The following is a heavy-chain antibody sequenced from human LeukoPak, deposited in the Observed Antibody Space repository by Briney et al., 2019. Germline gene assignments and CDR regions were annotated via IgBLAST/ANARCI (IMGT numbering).Heavy chain of an antibody. CDR3: VSGTGY. Sequence: PGGSLRLSCSVSGFTFSTYVMHWVRQAPGKGLEYVSAISSNGDNTCYADSVKGRFTISRDNSKNTLYLQMSSLRADDTAVYYCVSGTGYWGQGTLVTVSS. CDR2: ISSNGDNT. CDR1: GFTFSTYV. V-gene: IGHV3-64D*06. J-gene: IGHJ4*02. D-gene: IGHD1-26*01.